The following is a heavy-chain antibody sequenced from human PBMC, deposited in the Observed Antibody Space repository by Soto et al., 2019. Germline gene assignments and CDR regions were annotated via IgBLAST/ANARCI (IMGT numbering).Heavy chain of an antibody. CDR2: IYYSGST. V-gene: IGHV4-39*01. Sequence: SSETLSLTCTVSGGSISSSSYYWGWIRQPPGKGLEWIGSIYYSGSTYYNPSLKSRVTISVDTSKNQFSLKLSSVTAADTAVYYCARLYSSGWYSSEERRIDYWGQGTLVTVSS. D-gene: IGHD6-19*01. CDR3: ARLYSSGWYSSEERRIDY. J-gene: IGHJ4*02. CDR1: GGSISSSSYY.